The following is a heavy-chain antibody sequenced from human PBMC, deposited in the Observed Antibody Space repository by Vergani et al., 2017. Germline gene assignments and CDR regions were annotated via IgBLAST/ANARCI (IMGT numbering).Heavy chain of an antibody. J-gene: IGHJ5*02. Sequence: QVQLVQSGAEVKKPGASVKVSCWASGYTFIEYDIDRVRQAAGQGLEWMGWMNPKSGNSGFAQKFQGRVTMTRDTSISTAYMELNSLTSEDTAVYYCARAPGRRCSGGSCYSSFRWFDPWGQGTLVTVFS. D-gene: IGHD2-15*01. CDR2: MNPKSGNS. CDR1: GYTFIEYD. V-gene: IGHV1-8*01. CDR3: ARAPGRRCSGGSCYSSFRWFDP.